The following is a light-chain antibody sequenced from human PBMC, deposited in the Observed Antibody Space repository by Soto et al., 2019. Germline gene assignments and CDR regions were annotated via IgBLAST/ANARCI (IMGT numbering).Light chain of an antibody. V-gene: IGLV2-11*01. Sequence: QSVLTQPRSVSGSPGQSVTISCTATSSDVGGYNYVSWYQQHPGKAPKLMIYDVSKRPSGVPDRFPGSKSGDTASLTISGFKVGDELFNYGTSNTTSRLSVYVSGPGNKVP. CDR1: SSDVGGYNY. J-gene: IGLJ1*01. CDR2: DVS. CDR3: TSNTTSRLSVYV.